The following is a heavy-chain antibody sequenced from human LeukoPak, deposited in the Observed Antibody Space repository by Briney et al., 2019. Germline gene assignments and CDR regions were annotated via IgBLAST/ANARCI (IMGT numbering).Heavy chain of an antibody. CDR3: ARGRYYGSGTLVYFDY. V-gene: IGHV4-59*10. J-gene: IGHJ4*02. CDR2: IYISGST. Sequence: SETLSLSCAVYGGSFSGYYWSWIRQPAGKGLEWIGRIYISGSTNSNPSLKSRVSMSVDTSKNQFSLKLTSVTAADTAVYYCARGRYYGSGTLVYFDYWGQGTLVTVSS. D-gene: IGHD3-10*01. CDR1: GGSFSGYY.